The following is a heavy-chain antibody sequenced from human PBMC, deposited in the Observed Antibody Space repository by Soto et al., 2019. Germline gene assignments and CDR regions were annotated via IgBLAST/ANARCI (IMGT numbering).Heavy chain of an antibody. CDR1: GYTLTELS. D-gene: IGHD3-10*01. Sequence: GASVKVSCKVSGYTLTELSMHWVRQAPGKGLEWMGGFDPEDGETIYAQKFQGRVTMTEDTSTDTAYMELSSLRSEDTAVYYCATASRLRGFGELLSGFHGDNWFDPWGQGTLVTVSS. V-gene: IGHV1-24*01. J-gene: IGHJ5*02. CDR3: ATASRLRGFGELLSGFHGDNWFDP. CDR2: FDPEDGET.